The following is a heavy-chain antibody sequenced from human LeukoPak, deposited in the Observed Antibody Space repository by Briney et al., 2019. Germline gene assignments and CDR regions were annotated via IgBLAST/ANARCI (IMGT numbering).Heavy chain of an antibody. CDR1: GFAFRSYG. D-gene: IGHD5-12*01. V-gene: IGHV3-30*02. Sequence: GGSLRLSCVGSGFAFRSYGKHWVRQAPGKGLEWVAFIRHDGSKKYYADSVKGRFTISRDNSQNTLYVQVDSLRVEDMAVYYCAKDSPPTSEWLPDYWGQGTRVTIAS. J-gene: IGHJ4*02. CDR2: IRHDGSKK. CDR3: AKDSPPTSEWLPDY.